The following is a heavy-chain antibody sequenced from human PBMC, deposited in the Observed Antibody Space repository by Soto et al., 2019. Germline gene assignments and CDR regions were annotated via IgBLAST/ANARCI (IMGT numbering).Heavy chain of an antibody. V-gene: IGHV1-46*01. CDR1: GVSFIDYV. CDR2: INPSGDSR. J-gene: IGHJ5*02. CDR3: ARDNSQNYGPPAASSWFHP. Sequence: ASGKVACEASGVSFIDYVMRWVRQAPGQGLEWIGIINPSGDSRNYAQKFQGRVTITRDTSTSTVYMDLSSLRYEDTAVYYCARDNSQNYGPPAASSWFHPWGQGTPVTVSS. D-gene: IGHD2-15*01.